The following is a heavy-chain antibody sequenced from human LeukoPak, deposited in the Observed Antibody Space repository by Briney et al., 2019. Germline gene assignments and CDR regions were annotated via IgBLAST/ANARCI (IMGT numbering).Heavy chain of an antibody. CDR3: ANIYSSSSPIYFDY. CDR1: GFTLSSYA. V-gene: IGHV3-23*01. CDR2: ISGSGGST. D-gene: IGHD6-6*01. J-gene: IGHJ4*02. Sequence: QPGGSLRLSCAASGFTLSSYAMSWVRQAPGKGLEWVSAISGSGGSTYYADSVKGRFTISRDNSKNTLYLQMNSLRAEDTAVYYCANIYSSSSPIYFDYWGQGTLVTVSS.